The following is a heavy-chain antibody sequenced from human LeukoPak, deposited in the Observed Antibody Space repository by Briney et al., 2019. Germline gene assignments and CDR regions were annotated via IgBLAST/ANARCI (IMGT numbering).Heavy chain of an antibody. J-gene: IGHJ4*02. CDR3: ARQLAVGFFDS. D-gene: IGHD6-19*01. V-gene: IGHV4-34*01. CDR1: GGSSSGYY. CDR2: INHSGST. Sequence: SETLSLTCAVYGGSSSGYYWSWIRQPPGKGLEWIGEINHSGSTNYNPSLKSRVTISVDTSKNQFSLKLSSVTAADTAVYYCARQLAVGFFDSWGQGTLVTVSS.